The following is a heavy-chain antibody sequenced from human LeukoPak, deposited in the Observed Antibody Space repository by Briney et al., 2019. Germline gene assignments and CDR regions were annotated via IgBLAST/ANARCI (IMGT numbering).Heavy chain of an antibody. D-gene: IGHD3-22*01. J-gene: IGHJ4*02. CDR2: ISSSSSTK. CDR3: ARDDYYDSSGYPFDY. Sequence: GGSLRLSCAASGFIVSNAWMSWVRQAPGKGLEWVSYISSSSSTKYYADSVKGRFTISRDNAKNSLYLQMNSLRAEDTAVYYCARDDYYDSSGYPFDYWGQGTLVTVSS. CDR1: GFIVSNAW. V-gene: IGHV3-48*04.